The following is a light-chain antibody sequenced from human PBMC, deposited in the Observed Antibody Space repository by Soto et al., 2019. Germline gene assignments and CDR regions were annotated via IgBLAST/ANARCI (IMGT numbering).Light chain of an antibody. CDR1: QDISNS. J-gene: IGKJ2*01. Sequence: DIQMTQSPSSLSASVGDRVTITCRASQDISNSLAWYQQKPGKVPKVLIYATSILQSGVPARFSGSGSGTDFTLTISSLEPEDFAVYYCQQRSNWPPYTFGQGTKLEIK. CDR3: QQRSNWPPYT. CDR2: ATS. V-gene: IGKV1-27*01.